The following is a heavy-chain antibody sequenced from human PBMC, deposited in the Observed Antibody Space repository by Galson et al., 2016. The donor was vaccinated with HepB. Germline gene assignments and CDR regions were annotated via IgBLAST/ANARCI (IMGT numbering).Heavy chain of an antibody. CDR3: ARARLYCSGGTCYPSNWFDP. CDR2: INAANGNT. Sequence: SVKVSCKASGYTFTTYTMHWVRQAPGQRLEWMGWINAANGNTVYSQKFQGRFTITRDTSASTVYMELSSLRGEDTAVYYCARARLYCSGGTCYPSNWFDPCGQGTLSTVSS. V-gene: IGHV1-3*01. J-gene: IGHJ5*02. CDR1: GYTFTTYT. D-gene: IGHD2-15*01.